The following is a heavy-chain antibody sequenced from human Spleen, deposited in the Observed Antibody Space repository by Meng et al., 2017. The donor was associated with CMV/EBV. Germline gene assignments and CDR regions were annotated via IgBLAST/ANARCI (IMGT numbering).Heavy chain of an antibody. CDR3: ARIHSSGKDAFDI. Sequence: SETLSLTCTVSGGSISSSSYYWGWIRQPPGKGLEWIGYIYYTGSTNYNPSLKSRVTISVETSRNQFSLKLSSVTAADTAVHYCARIHSSGKDAFDIWGQGTMVTVSS. CDR2: IYYTGST. D-gene: IGHD3-22*01. J-gene: IGHJ3*02. CDR1: GGSISSSSYY. V-gene: IGHV4-61*05.